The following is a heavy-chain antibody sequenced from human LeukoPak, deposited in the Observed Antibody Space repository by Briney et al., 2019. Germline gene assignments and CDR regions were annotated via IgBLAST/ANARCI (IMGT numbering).Heavy chain of an antibody. Sequence: GGSLRLSWAASGFTFSSYAMSWVRQAPGKGLEWVSAISGSGGSTYYADSVKGRFTISRDNSKNTLYLQMNSLRAEDTAVYYCAKDIEYSSSWPHAFDIWGQGTMVTVSS. J-gene: IGHJ3*02. CDR1: GFTFSSYA. D-gene: IGHD6-13*01. CDR3: AKDIEYSSSWPHAFDI. CDR2: ISGSGGST. V-gene: IGHV3-23*01.